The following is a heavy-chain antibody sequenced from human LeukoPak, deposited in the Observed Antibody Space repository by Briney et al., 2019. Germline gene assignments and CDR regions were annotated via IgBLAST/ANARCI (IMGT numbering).Heavy chain of an antibody. CDR2: IWYDGSNK. Sequence: GRSLRLSCAASGFTFSSYGMHWVRQAPGKGLEWVAVIWYDGSNKYYADSVKGRFTISRDNSKNTLYLQMNSLRAEDTAVYYCARDQIYYYDSSGVTPLDYWGQGALVTVSS. CDR3: ARDQIYYYDSSGVTPLDY. CDR1: GFTFSSYG. D-gene: IGHD3-22*01. V-gene: IGHV3-33*01. J-gene: IGHJ4*02.